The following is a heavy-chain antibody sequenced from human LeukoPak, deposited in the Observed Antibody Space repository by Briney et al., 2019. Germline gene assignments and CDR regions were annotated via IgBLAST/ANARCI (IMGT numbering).Heavy chain of an antibody. Sequence: GGSLRLSCVASGFTFSSYAMHWVRQAPGKGLEYVSAISNNGGSTYYANSVKGRFTISRDNSKNTLSLQMGSLRAEDKAVYYCARGDSGSHLDYWGQGSLATGSS. J-gene: IGHJ4*02. CDR1: GFTFSSYA. CDR2: ISNNGGST. V-gene: IGHV3-64*01. CDR3: ARGDSGSHLDY. D-gene: IGHD1-26*01.